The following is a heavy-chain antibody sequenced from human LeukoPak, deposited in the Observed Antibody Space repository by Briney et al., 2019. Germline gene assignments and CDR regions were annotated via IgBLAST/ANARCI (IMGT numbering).Heavy chain of an antibody. V-gene: IGHV4-39*07. CDR2: IYYSGST. CDR3: ARDNVVVVAATTHYYYYGMDV. Sequence: PSETLSLTCTVSGGSISSSSYYWGWIRQPPGKGLEWIGSIYYSGSTYYNPSLKSRVTISVDTSKNQFSLKLSSVTAADTAVYYCARDNVVVVAATTHYYYYGMDVWGQGTTVTVSS. J-gene: IGHJ6*02. D-gene: IGHD2-15*01. CDR1: GGSISSSSYY.